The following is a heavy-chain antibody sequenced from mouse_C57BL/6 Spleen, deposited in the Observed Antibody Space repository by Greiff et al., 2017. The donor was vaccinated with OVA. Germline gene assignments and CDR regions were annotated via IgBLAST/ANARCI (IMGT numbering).Heavy chain of an antibody. CDR2: IHPNSGST. V-gene: IGHV1-64*01. CDR3: ARTSVVVKYFDV. J-gene: IGHJ1*03. CDR1: GYTFTSYW. D-gene: IGHD1-1*01. Sequence: QVQLKQPGAELVKPGASVKLSCKASGYTFTSYWMHWVKQRPGQGLEWIGMIHPNSGSTNYNEKFKSKATLTVDKSSSTAYMQLSSLTSEDSAVYYCARTSVVVKYFDVWGTGTTVTVSS.